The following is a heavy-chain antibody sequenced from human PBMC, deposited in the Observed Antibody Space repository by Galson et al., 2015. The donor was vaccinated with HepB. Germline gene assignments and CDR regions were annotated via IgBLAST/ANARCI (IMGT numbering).Heavy chain of an antibody. V-gene: IGHV1-69*05. J-gene: IGHJ5*02. Sequence: SCKASGGTFSSYAISWVRQAPGQGLEWMGGIIPIFGTANYAQKFQGRVTMTRDTSTSTVYMELSSLRSEDTAVYYCARAYCGGDCYRNWFDPWGQGTLVTVSS. D-gene: IGHD2-21*02. CDR3: ARAYCGGDCYRNWFDP. CDR2: IIPIFGTA. CDR1: GGTFSSYA.